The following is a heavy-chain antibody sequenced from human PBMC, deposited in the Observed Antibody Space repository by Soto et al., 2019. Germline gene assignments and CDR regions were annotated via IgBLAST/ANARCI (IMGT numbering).Heavy chain of an antibody. J-gene: IGHJ6*02. CDR2: INPSGGST. CDR3: AREPIHYSDSSGPVDYGMDV. CDR1: GYTFTSYY. D-gene: IGHD3-22*01. V-gene: IGHV1-46*01. Sequence: QVQLVQSGAEVKKPGASVKVSCKASGYTFTSYYMHWVRQAPGQGLEWMGIINPSGGSTSYAQKFQGRVTMTRDTSTSTVYMELSSLRSEDTAVYYCAREPIHYSDSSGPVDYGMDVWGQGTTVTVSS.